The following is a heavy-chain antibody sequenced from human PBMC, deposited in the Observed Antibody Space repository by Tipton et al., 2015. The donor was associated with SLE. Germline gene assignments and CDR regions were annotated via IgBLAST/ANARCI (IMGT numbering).Heavy chain of an antibody. CDR2: INHSGST. Sequence: TLSLTCAVYGGSFSGYYWNWIRQPPGKGLEWIGEINHSGSTSYNPSLKGRVTIAVDTSKNQFSLRLSSVTAADTAVYYCARGEGYYGSGSYQGWFDPWGQGTLVTVSS. CDR1: GGSFSGYY. V-gene: IGHV4-34*01. CDR3: ARGEGYYGSGSYQGWFDP. J-gene: IGHJ5*02. D-gene: IGHD3-10*01.